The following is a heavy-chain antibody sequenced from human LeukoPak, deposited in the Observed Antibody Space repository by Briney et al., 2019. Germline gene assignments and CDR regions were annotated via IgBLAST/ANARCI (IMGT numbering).Heavy chain of an antibody. CDR3: ARGLYSSGWYYFDY. V-gene: IGHV4-34*01. D-gene: IGHD6-19*01. Sequence: SETLSLTCAVSGGSFSGYYWSWIRQPPGKGLEWIGEINHSGSTNYNPSLKSRVTISVDTSKNQFSLKLSSVTAADTAVYYCARGLYSSGWYYFDYWGQGTLVTVSS. CDR2: INHSGST. CDR1: GGSFSGYY. J-gene: IGHJ4*02.